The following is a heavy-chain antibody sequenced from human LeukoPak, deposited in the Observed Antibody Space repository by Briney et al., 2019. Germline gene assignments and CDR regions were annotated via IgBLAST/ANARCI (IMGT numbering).Heavy chain of an antibody. Sequence: SETLSLTCAVSGASISGSGYYWGWIRQPPGKGLEWIGNIYSSGSTYYNASLQSRVTISIDTSKNQFSLRLNSVTAADTAMYYCARDRRGTWIQLWLYFDYWGQGTLVTVSS. CDR2: IYSSGST. D-gene: IGHD5-18*01. J-gene: IGHJ4*02. CDR3: ARDRRGTWIQLWLYFDY. CDR1: GASISGSGYY. V-gene: IGHV4-39*07.